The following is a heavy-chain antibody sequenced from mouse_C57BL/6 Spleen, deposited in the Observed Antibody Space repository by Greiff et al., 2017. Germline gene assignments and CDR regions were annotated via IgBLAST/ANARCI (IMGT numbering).Heavy chain of an antibody. Sequence: EVQRVESGGGLVKPGGSLKLSCAASGFTFSSYAMSWVRQTPEKRLEWVATISDGGSYTYYPDNVKGRFTISRDNAKNNLYLQMSHLKSEDTAMYYCARHSYGSSYFDYWGQGTTLTVSS. CDR2: ISDGGSYT. V-gene: IGHV5-4*01. CDR1: GFTFSSYA. D-gene: IGHD1-1*01. J-gene: IGHJ2*01. CDR3: ARHSYGSSYFDY.